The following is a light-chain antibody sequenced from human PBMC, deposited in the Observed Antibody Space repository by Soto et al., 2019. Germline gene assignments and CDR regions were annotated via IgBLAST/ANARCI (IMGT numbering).Light chain of an antibody. V-gene: IGLV2-14*01. Sequence: QSALTQPASVSGSPGQSITISCSGISPDFGVSWYQHFPGKAPKLLIFEVSIRPSGVSTRFSGSKSGNMAFLTISGLQSEDEGLYHCSSYSSTTTLFGGGTKLTVL. J-gene: IGLJ2*01. CDR3: SSYSSTTTL. CDR2: EVS. CDR1: SPDFGV.